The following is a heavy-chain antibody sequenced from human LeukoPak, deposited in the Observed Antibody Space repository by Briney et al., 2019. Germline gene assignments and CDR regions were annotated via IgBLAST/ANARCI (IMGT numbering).Heavy chain of an antibody. J-gene: IGHJ6*02. Sequence: SETLSLTCTVSGGSISSYYWNWIRQPPGKGLEWIGYINYIRTTDYNPSLKSRVTISLDTSKNRFSLKSSSVTAADTAMYYCARSYSSSDHYYYYGMDVWGQGTTVTVSS. CDR1: GGSISSYY. CDR3: ARSYSSSDHYYYYGMDV. V-gene: IGHV4-59*08. CDR2: INYIRTT. D-gene: IGHD6-13*01.